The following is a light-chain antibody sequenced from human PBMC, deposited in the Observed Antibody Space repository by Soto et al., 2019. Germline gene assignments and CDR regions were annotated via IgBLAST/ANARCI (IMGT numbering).Light chain of an antibody. V-gene: IGLV2-8*01. Sequence: QSVLTQPPSASGSPGQSVTISCTGTSSDVGGYDYVSWYQQRPGKAPKLLIHEVTKRPSGVPDRFSGSKSCNTASLTVSGLQAEDEADYYCSSYAGRTLYVFGTGTKVTVL. CDR1: SSDVGGYDY. CDR3: SSYAGRTLYV. CDR2: EVT. J-gene: IGLJ1*01.